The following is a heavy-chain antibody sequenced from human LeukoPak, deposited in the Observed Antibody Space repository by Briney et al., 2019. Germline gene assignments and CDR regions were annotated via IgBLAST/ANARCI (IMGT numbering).Heavy chain of an antibody. Sequence: ASVKVSCKVSGYTRTELSMHWVRQAPGKGLEWMGGFDPEDGETIYAQKFQGRVTMTEDTSTDTAYMELSSLRSEDTAVYYCATSLWPQGGGYWSYYFDYWGQGTLVTVSS. CDR1: GYTRTELS. D-gene: IGHD3-22*01. J-gene: IGHJ4*02. V-gene: IGHV1-24*01. CDR2: FDPEDGET. CDR3: ATSLWPQGGGYWSYYFDY.